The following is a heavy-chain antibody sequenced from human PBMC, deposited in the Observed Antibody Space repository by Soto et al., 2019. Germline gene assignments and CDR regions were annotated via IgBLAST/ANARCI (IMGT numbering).Heavy chain of an antibody. J-gene: IGHJ6*02. Sequence: QVQLVQSGAEVKKPGASVKVSCKASGYTFTSYYMHWVRQAPGQGLEWMGKINPSGGSTSYAQKFRGRVTMARDTSTRTVYMELSSLRSEDTAVYYCARDFGGEGGYPYYGMDVWGQGTTVTVSS. CDR1: GYTFTSYY. CDR2: INPSGGST. D-gene: IGHD3-16*01. CDR3: ARDFGGEGGYPYYGMDV. V-gene: IGHV1-46*01.